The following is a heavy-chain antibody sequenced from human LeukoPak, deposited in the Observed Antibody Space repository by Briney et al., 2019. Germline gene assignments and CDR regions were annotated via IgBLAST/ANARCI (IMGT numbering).Heavy chain of an antibody. CDR3: ARGPIAARDRARKTDYYYGMDV. J-gene: IGHJ6*02. Sequence: PSETLSLTCAVYGGSFSGYYWSWIRQPPGKGLEWIGEINHSGSTNYNPSLKSRATISVDTSKNQFSLKLSSVTAADTAVYYCARGPIAARDRARKTDYYYGMDVWGQGTTVTVSS. D-gene: IGHD6-6*01. CDR2: INHSGST. V-gene: IGHV4-34*01. CDR1: GGSFSGYY.